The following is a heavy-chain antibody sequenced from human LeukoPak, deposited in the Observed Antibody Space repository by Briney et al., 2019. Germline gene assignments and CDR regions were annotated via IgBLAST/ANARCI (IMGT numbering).Heavy chain of an antibody. D-gene: IGHD3-9*01. CDR3: ARGGDGDILTGLVFDY. V-gene: IGHV1-18*01. CDR1: GYTFTSYA. J-gene: IGHJ4*02. CDR2: INTYNGNT. Sequence: ASVKVSCKASGYTFTSYAFSWVRQAPGQGLEWMGWINTYNGNTDYAQKLQGRVTMTTDTSTSTAYMELRSLRSDDTAVYYCARGGDGDILTGLVFDYWGQGTLVTVSS.